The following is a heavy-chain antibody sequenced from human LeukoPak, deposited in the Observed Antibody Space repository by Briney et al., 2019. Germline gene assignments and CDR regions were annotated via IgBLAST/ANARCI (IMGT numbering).Heavy chain of an antibody. J-gene: IGHJ4*02. CDR2: IGGSGSST. V-gene: IGHV3-23*01. CDR1: GFTFSSYG. Sequence: GGSLRLSCAASGFTFSSYGMSWVRQAPGKGLEWVSGIGGSGSSTYYTDSVKGRFTIYRDNAKNTLYLQMNSLRVVDTAVYYCAKKGAVAVSLDYFDYWGQGTLVTVSS. D-gene: IGHD6-19*01. CDR3: AKKGAVAVSLDYFDY.